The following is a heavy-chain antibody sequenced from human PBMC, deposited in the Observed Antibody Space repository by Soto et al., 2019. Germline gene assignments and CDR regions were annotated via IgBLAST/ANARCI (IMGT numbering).Heavy chain of an antibody. J-gene: IGHJ4*02. D-gene: IGHD3-10*01. CDR3: ARGRKIRGVKVVGY. Sequence: ASVKLSCEACGDRFTSYDINWVRQATGQGLEWMGWMNPNSGNTGYAQKFQGRVTMTRNTSISTAYMELSSLRSEDTAVYYCARGRKIRGVKVVGYWGQGTLLTVSS. CDR1: GDRFTSYD. CDR2: MNPNSGNT. V-gene: IGHV1-8*01.